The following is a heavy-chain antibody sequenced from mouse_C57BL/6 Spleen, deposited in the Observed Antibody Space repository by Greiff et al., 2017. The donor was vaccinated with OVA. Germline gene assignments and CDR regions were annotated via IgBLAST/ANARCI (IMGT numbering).Heavy chain of an antibody. CDR3: AGPTGTSLFDY. CDR2: ISSGSSTI. D-gene: IGHD4-1*02. V-gene: IGHV5-17*01. Sequence: EVKLQESGGGLVKPGGSLKLSCAASGFTFSDYGMHWVRQAPEKGLEWVAYISSGSSTIYYADTVKGRFTISRDNAKNTLFLQMTSLRSEDTAMYYCAGPTGTSLFDYWGQGTTLTVSS. CDR1: GFTFSDYG. J-gene: IGHJ2*01.